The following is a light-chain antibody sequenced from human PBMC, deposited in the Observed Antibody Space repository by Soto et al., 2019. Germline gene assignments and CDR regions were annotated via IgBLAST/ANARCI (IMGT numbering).Light chain of an antibody. V-gene: IGKV1-5*01. CDR3: QQYNSYSST. CDR2: DAS. CDR1: QSISSW. Sequence: DIQMTQSPSTLSASVGDRVTITCRASQSISSWLAWYQQKPGKAPKLLIYDASSLESGVPSRFSGSRSGTRFTLTISSLQPEDFATYSCQQYNSYSSTFGQGTKLEIK. J-gene: IGKJ2*02.